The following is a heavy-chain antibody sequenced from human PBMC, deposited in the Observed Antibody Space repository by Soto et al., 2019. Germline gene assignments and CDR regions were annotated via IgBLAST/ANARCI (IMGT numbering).Heavy chain of an antibody. CDR2: IYYSGIT. J-gene: IGHJ3*02. V-gene: IGHV4-59*08. D-gene: IGHD7-27*01. CDR3: ARGAWASAFDI. CDR1: GGSISSYY. Sequence: SETLSLTCTVSGGSISSYYWSWIRQPPGKGLEWIGYIYYSGITNYNPSLKSRVTISVDTSKNQFSLKLSSVTAADTAVYYCARGAWASAFDIWGQGTMVTVSS.